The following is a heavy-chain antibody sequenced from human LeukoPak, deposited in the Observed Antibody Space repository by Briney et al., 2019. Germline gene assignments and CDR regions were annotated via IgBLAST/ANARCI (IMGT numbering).Heavy chain of an antibody. D-gene: IGHD6-19*01. CDR1: GGSISSDY. V-gene: IGHV4-34*01. Sequence: PSETLSLTCTVSGGSISSDYWSWIRQPPGKGLEWIGEINHSGSTNYNPSLKSRVTISVDTSKNQFSLKLSSVTAADTAVYYCARALPGYSSGWYFRAEIKDLDYWGQGTLVTVSS. CDR2: INHSGST. CDR3: ARALPGYSSGWYFRAEIKDLDY. J-gene: IGHJ4*02.